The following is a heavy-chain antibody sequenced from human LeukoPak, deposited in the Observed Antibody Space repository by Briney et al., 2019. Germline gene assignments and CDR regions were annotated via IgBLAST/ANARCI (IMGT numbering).Heavy chain of an antibody. J-gene: IGHJ5*02. CDR2: ISYTRST. V-gene: IGHV4-59*01. Sequence: SETLSLTCTVSGGSISPYFWSWMRQTPGKGLEWIGYISYTRSTNYNPALKSRVTISVDTSKNQFPLQLTSVTAADTAVYYCARDDYRGVTNFDPWGQGTLVTVSS. CDR1: GGSISPYF. D-gene: IGHD3-10*01. CDR3: ARDDYRGVTNFDP.